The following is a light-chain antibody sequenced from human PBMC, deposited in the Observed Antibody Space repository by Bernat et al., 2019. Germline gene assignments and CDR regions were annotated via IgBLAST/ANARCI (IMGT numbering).Light chain of an antibody. CDR2: ATS. Sequence: IVLTQSPGTLSLSPGETATLSCRAGQNVLSASIAWYQHRPGQPPRLLIYATSTWAAGTPARFSGSGSGTDFTLTISSLEPEDFAVYYCQHYGPSPGITFGQGTRLEIK. J-gene: IGKJ5*01. CDR1: QNVLSAS. CDR3: QHYGPSPGIT. V-gene: IGKV3-20*01.